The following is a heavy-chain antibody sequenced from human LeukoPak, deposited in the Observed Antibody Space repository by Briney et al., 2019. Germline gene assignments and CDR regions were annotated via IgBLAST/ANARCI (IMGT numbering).Heavy chain of an antibody. Sequence: PGGSLRLSCAASGFTFTSHWMSWVRQAPGKGLEWVASINQDGGEKYFLDSVKGRFTISRDNAMNSLYLQMNSLRAEDTAVYYCARDGPAYCGADCYSGYWGQGTLVTVSS. CDR2: INQDGGEK. CDR1: GFTFTSHW. D-gene: IGHD2-21*01. J-gene: IGHJ4*02. CDR3: ARDGPAYCGADCYSGY. V-gene: IGHV3-7*01.